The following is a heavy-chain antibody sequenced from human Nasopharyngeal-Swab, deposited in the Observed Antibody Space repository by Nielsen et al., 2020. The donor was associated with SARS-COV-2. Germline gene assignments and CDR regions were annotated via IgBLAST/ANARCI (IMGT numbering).Heavy chain of an antibody. CDR1: GFTFSSYA. CDR2: ISYDGSNK. CDR3: ARGRYCSTTSCYAAYYYHYVDV. D-gene: IGHD2-2*01. Sequence: GESLKISCAASGFTFSSYAVHWVRQAPGKGLEWVAVISYDGSNKYYADSVKGRFTISRDNSKNTLYLQMDSLRAEDTAVYYCARGRYCSTTSCYAAYYYHYVDVWDKGTMGTVSS. V-gene: IGHV3-30-3*01. J-gene: IGHJ6*03.